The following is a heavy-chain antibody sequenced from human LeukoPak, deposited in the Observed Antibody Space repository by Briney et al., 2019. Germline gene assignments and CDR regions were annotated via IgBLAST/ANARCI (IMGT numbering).Heavy chain of an antibody. CDR2: ISSSSSYI. CDR3: ATYNWNTVGY. Sequence: GGSLRLSCAASGFTFSTHSMYWVRQAPGKGLEWVSSISSSSSYIYYADSVKGRFTISRDNAKNSLYLQMNSLRAEDTAVYYCATYNWNTVGYWGQGTLVTVSS. J-gene: IGHJ4*02. V-gene: IGHV3-21*01. CDR1: GFTFSTHS. D-gene: IGHD1/OR15-1a*01.